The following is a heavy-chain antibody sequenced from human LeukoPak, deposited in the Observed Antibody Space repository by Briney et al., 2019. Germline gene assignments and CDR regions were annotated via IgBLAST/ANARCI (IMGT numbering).Heavy chain of an antibody. CDR3: AKGPYYYGSGSYYPHYYFDY. CDR2: ISGSGGST. CDR1: GFTFSSYA. Sequence: PGGSLRLSCAASGFTFSSYAMSWVRQAPGKGLEWVSAISGSGGSTYYADSVKGRFTISRDNSKNTLYLQMNSLRAEDTAVYYCAKGPYYYGSGSYYPHYYFDYWGQGTLVTVSS. D-gene: IGHD3-10*01. V-gene: IGHV3-23*01. J-gene: IGHJ4*02.